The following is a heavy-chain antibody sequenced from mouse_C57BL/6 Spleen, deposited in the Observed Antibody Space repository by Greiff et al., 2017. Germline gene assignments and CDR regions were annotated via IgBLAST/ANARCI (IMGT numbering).Heavy chain of an antibody. D-gene: IGHD3-2*02. CDR3: ASLRGSSGYVLDY. CDR2: IHPNSGST. J-gene: IGHJ2*01. V-gene: IGHV1-64*01. CDR1: GYTFTSYW. Sequence: VQLQQPGAELVKPGASVKLSCKASGYTFTSYWMHWVKQRPGQGLEWIGMIHPNSGSTNYNEKFKSKATLTVDKSSSTAYMQLSSLTSEDSAVYYCASLRGSSGYVLDYWGQGTTLTVSS.